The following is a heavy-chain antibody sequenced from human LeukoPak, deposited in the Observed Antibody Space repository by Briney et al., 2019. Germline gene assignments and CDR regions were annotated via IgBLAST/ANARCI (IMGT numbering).Heavy chain of an antibody. Sequence: SETLSLTCAVSGGSISSGGYSWSWIRQPPGKGLEWIGYIYHNGNTYYSPSLKSRVTISVDRSKNQLSLKLSSVTAADTAMYYCASGGCGYGFDYWGQGTLVTVSS. V-gene: IGHV4-30-2*01. J-gene: IGHJ4*02. CDR2: IYHNGNT. CDR1: GGSISSGGYS. CDR3: ASGGCGYGFDY. D-gene: IGHD5-18*01.